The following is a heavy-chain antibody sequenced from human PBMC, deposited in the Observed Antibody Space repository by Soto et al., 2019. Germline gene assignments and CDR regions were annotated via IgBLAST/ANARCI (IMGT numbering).Heavy chain of an antibody. CDR3: AKVASSGWHVRY. J-gene: IGHJ4*02. V-gene: IGHV3-9*01. CDR1: GFTFDDYA. Sequence: PGGSLRLSCAASGFTFDDYAMHWVRQAPGKGLEWVSGISWNSGSIGYADSVKGRFTISRDSSKNTLYLQMNSLRAEDTAVYYCAKVASSGWHVRYWGQGTLVTVSS. D-gene: IGHD6-19*01. CDR2: ISWNSGSI.